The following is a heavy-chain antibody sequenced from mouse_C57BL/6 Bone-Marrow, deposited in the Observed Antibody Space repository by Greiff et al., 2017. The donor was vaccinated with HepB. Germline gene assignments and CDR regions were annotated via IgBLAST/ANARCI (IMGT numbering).Heavy chain of an antibody. V-gene: IGHV7-1*01. CDR2: SRNKANDYTT. CDR1: GFTFSDFY. Sequence: EVKVVESGGGLVQSGRSLRLSCATSGFTFSDFYMEWVRQALGKGLEWIAASRNKANDYTTEYSASVKGRFIVSRDTSQSILYLQMNALRAEDTAIYYCARDGPGAMDYWGQGTSVTVSS. J-gene: IGHJ4*01. CDR3: ARDGPGAMDY.